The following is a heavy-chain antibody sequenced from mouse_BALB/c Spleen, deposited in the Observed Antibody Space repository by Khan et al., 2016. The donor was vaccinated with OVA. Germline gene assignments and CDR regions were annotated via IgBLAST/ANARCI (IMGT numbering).Heavy chain of an antibody. J-gene: IGHJ3*01. CDR1: GYTFTDFY. CDR2: ISPGSGDT. V-gene: IGHV1-77*01. D-gene: IGHD1-2*01. Sequence: QVQLQQSGTELARPGASVNLSCKASGYTFTDFYINWVKQRPGQGLEWIGEISPGSGDTYYNEKFKGKATLTADKSSSTAYMQLISLTSEASAVYSCARRNYCGYTFAYWGQGTLVTVSA. CDR3: ARRNYCGYTFAY.